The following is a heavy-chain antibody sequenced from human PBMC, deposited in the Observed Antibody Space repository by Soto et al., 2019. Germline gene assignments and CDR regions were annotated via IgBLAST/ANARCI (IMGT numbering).Heavy chain of an antibody. CDR1: GFTFGIYG. Sequence: GGSLRLSCAASGFTFGIYGMHWVRQAPGKGLEWVAVIWYDGSYKYYADSVKGRFTISRDNSKNTLYLQMNSLRAEDTAVYYCARGYGSESYVFDYWGRGTLVTVSS. CDR2: IWYDGSYK. CDR3: ARGYGSESYVFDY. D-gene: IGHD3-10*01. J-gene: IGHJ4*02. V-gene: IGHV3-33*08.